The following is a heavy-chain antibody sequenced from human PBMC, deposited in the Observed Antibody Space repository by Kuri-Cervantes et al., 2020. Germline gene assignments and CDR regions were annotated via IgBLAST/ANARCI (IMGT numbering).Heavy chain of an antibody. V-gene: IGHV4-38-2*02. J-gene: IGHJ6*03. Sequence: ESLKISCAVSGYSISSGYYWGWIRQPPGKGLEWIGSIYHSGSTYYNPSLKSRVTISVDTSKNQFSLKLSSVTAADTAVYYCAREGDYGDYYMDVWGKGTTVTVSS. CDR2: IYHSGST. CDR3: AREGDYGDYYMDV. CDR1: GYSISSGYY. D-gene: IGHD4-17*01.